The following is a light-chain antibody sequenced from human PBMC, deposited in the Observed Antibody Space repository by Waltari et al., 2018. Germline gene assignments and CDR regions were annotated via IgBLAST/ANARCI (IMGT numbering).Light chain of an antibody. J-gene: IGLJ3*02. V-gene: IGLV2-11*01. CDR2: DVT. CDR1: SSDVGGYNY. Sequence: QSALTQPRSVSGSPGQSVTISCTGTSSDVGGYNYVSWYQHPPGKAPKLIIYDVTKRPSGVPDRFSASKSDNTASLTISWLQAEDEADYYCCSYAGSITFWVFGGGTKLTVL. CDR3: CSYAGSITFWV.